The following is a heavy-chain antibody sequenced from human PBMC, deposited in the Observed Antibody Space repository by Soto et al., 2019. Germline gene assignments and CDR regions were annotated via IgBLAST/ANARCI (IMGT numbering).Heavy chain of an antibody. D-gene: IGHD2-21*02. J-gene: IGHJ4*02. Sequence: PGGSLRLSCVASGFTFISSFMGWVRQAPGKGLEWVANINQDGGGTYYVDSVEGRFTISRDNAKDPLYLQMNSLRGEDTAVYYCATYCRGRGRYFFDFWGQGSLVTVSS. CDR2: INQDGGGT. CDR1: GFTFISSF. CDR3: ATYCRGRGRYFFDF. V-gene: IGHV3-7*03.